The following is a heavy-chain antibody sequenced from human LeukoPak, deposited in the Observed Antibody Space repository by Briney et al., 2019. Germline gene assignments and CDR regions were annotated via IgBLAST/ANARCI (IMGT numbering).Heavy chain of an antibody. CDR2: ISSSSSYI. D-gene: IGHD3-22*01. CDR1: GFTFSSYS. CDR3: ARSDYYDSSGYFAGGDWFDP. V-gene: IGHV3-21*01. J-gene: IGHJ5*02. Sequence: GSLRLSCAASGFTFSSYSMNWVRQAPVKGLEWVSSISSSSSYIYYADSVKGRFTISRDNAKNSLYLQMNSLRAEDTAVYYCARSDYYDSSGYFAGGDWFDPWGQGTLVTVSS.